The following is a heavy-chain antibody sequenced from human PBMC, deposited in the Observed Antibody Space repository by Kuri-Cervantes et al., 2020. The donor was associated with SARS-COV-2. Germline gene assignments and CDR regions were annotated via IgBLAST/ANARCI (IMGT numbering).Heavy chain of an antibody. D-gene: IGHD2-2*01. V-gene: IGHV4-34*01. Sequence: GSLRLSCAVYGGSFSGYYWSWIRQPPGKGLEWIGEINHSGSTNYNPSLKSRVTISVDTSKNQFSLKVSSVTAADTAVYYCARINRYCASTSCYRAHYMDVWGKGTTVTVSS. J-gene: IGHJ6*03. CDR1: GGSFSGYY. CDR3: ARINRYCASTSCYRAHYMDV. CDR2: INHSGST.